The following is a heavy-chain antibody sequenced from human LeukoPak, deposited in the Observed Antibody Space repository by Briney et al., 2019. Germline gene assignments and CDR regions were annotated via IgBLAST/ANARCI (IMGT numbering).Heavy chain of an antibody. V-gene: IGHV3-30*18. D-gene: IGHD6-13*01. Sequence: GGSLRLSCAASGFTFSSYGMHWVRQAPGKGLEWVAVISYDGSDKSYADSVKGRFIISRDNSKNTLFLQMNSLRAEDTAVYYCAKDTSSWCNWFDPWGQGTLVTVSS. CDR1: GFTFSSYG. J-gene: IGHJ5*02. CDR2: ISYDGSDK. CDR3: AKDTSSWCNWFDP.